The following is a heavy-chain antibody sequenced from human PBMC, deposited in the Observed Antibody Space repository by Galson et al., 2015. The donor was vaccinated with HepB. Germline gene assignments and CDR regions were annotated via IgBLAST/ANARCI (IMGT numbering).Heavy chain of an antibody. D-gene: IGHD5-12*01. V-gene: IGHV1-24*01. CDR2: FDPEDGET. Sequence: SVKVSCKVSGYTLSELCMHWVRQAPGKGLEWMGGFDPEDGETIYAQKFQGRVTMTEDTSTDTTYMELSSLRSEDTAMYYCAIDRVKRGVAYFYYGLDVWGQGTTVTVSS. J-gene: IGHJ6*02. CDR1: GYTLSELC. CDR3: AIDRVKRGVAYFYYGLDV.